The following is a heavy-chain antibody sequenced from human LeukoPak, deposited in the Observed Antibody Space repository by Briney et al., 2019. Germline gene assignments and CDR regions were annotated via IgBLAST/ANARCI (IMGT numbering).Heavy chain of an antibody. Sequence: SETLSLTCAVYGGSFSGYYWSWIRQPPGKGLEWIGEINHSGSTNYNPSLKSRVTISVDTSKNQISLKLSSVTAADTAVYYCARYSSGWSYYFDYWGQGTLVTVSS. D-gene: IGHD6-19*01. CDR1: GGSFSGYY. CDR3: ARYSSGWSYYFDY. V-gene: IGHV4-34*01. J-gene: IGHJ4*02. CDR2: INHSGST.